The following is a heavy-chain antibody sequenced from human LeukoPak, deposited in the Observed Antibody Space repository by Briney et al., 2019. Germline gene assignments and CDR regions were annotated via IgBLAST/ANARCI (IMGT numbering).Heavy chain of an antibody. V-gene: IGHV4-59*01. J-gene: IGHJ4*02. D-gene: IGHD3-3*01. Sequence: SETLSLTCTVSGGSISSYYWSWIRQPPGKGLEWIGYIYYSGSTNYNPSLKSRVTISVDTSKNQFSLKLSSVTAADTAVYYCARQTGAGLFILPGGQGTLVTVSS. CDR2: IYYSGST. CDR3: ARQTGAGLFILP. CDR1: GGSISSYY.